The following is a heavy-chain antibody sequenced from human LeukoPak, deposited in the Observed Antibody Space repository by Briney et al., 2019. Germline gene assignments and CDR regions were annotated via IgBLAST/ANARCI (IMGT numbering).Heavy chain of an antibody. D-gene: IGHD3-10*01. CDR2: IDPDGSEK. J-gene: IGHJ4*02. V-gene: IGHV3-7*01. Sequence: PGGSLRLSCAASGFTFNSYWMSWVRQGPGKGLEWVANIDPDGSEKQYGDSVKGRFTTSRDNAKNSLYLQMNSLRAEDTAIYYCARIYYFGDNNWRYFDNWGQGTLVTVS. CDR3: ARIYYFGDNNWRYFDN. CDR1: GFTFNSYW.